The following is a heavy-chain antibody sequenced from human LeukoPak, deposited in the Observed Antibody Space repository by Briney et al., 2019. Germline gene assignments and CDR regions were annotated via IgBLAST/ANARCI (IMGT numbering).Heavy chain of an antibody. Sequence: ASVKVSCKASGYTFTSYYMHWVRQAPGQGLEWMGIINPSGGSTSYAQKFQGRVTITADKSTSTAYMELSSLRSEDTAVYYCARLSPYVLDPWGQGTLVTVSS. CDR3: ARLSPYVLDP. V-gene: IGHV1-46*01. D-gene: IGHD3-16*01. CDR2: INPSGGST. J-gene: IGHJ5*02. CDR1: GYTFTSYY.